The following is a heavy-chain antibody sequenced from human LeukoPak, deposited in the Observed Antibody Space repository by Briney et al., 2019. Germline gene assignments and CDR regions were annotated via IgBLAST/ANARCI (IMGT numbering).Heavy chain of an antibody. V-gene: IGHV4-31*03. CDR3: AGDLGDGIDY. J-gene: IGHJ4*02. D-gene: IGHD1-1*01. CDR1: GGSISSGGYY. CDR2: IYYSGST. Sequence: SQTLSLTCTVSGGSISSGGYYWSWIRQHPGKGLEWIGYIYYSGSTYYNPSLKSRVTISVDTSKNQFSLKLSSVTAADTAVYYCAGDLGDGIDYWGQGTLVTVSS.